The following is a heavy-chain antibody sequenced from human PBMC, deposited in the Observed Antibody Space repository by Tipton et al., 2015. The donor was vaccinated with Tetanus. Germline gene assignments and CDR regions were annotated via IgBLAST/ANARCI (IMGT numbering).Heavy chain of an antibody. CDR2: IYYSGST. D-gene: IGHD5-12*01. CDR3: ARGGVGGSDRFLDY. CDR1: GGSISYYY. V-gene: IGHV4-59*01. Sequence: LRLSCTVSGGSISYYYWSWIRQPPGKGLEWIGYIYYSGSTNYNPSLKSRVTISVDTSKNQFSLKLTSVTAADTAVYYCARGGVGGSDRFLDYWGQGTLVTVSS. J-gene: IGHJ4*02.